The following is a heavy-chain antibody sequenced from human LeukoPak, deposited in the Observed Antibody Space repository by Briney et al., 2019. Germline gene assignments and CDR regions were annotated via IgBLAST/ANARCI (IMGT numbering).Heavy chain of an antibody. CDR2: INHSGST. D-gene: IGHD6-13*01. V-gene: IGHV4-34*01. CDR3: ARGLGTLRY. J-gene: IGHJ4*02. Sequence: PSETLSLTCAVYGGSFSGYYWSWIRQPPGKGLEWIGEINHSGSTNYNPSLKSRVTISVDTPKNQFSLKLSSVAAADTAVYYCARGLGTLRYWGQGTLVTVSS. CDR1: GGSFSGYY.